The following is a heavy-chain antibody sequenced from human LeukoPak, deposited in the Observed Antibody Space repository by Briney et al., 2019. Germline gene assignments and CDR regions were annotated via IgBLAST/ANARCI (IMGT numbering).Heavy chain of an antibody. D-gene: IGHD6-6*01. Sequence: NPSETLSLTCTVSGGSISGYYWSWIRQPPGKGLEWIGYIYYSGSTNYNPSLKSRVTISVDTSKNQFSLKLSSVTAADTAVYYCVRSIAARRRGWFDPWGQGTLVTVSS. CDR2: IYYSGST. CDR1: GGSISGYY. J-gene: IGHJ5*02. V-gene: IGHV4-59*12. CDR3: VRSIAARRRGWFDP.